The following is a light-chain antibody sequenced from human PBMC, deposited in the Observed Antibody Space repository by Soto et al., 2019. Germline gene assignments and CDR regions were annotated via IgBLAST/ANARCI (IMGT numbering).Light chain of an antibody. CDR1: SSDVGSYNL. J-gene: IGLJ2*01. CDR2: GVS. CDR3: CSYAGSRIFVV. V-gene: IGLV2-23*02. Sequence: QSVLTQPASVSGSPGQSITISCTGTSSDVGSYNLVSWYQQHPGKAPQLLIYGVSKWTSGVSNRFSGSKSGNTASLTIYGLQAEDDDDYYCCSYAGSRIFVVFGGGTKLTVL.